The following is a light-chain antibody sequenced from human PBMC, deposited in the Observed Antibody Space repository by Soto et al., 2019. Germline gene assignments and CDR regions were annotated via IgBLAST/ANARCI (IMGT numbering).Light chain of an antibody. V-gene: IGLV2-14*01. CDR2: EVS. CDR3: SSYTSSSTRV. CDR1: SSDVGGYNY. Sequence: QSALTQPASVSGSPGQSITISCTGTSSDVGGYNYVSWYQQHPGKAPKLMIYEVSNRPSGVSNRFSGSKSRNTASLTISGLHAEYEADYYCSSYTSSSTRVFGTGTKLTVL. J-gene: IGLJ1*01.